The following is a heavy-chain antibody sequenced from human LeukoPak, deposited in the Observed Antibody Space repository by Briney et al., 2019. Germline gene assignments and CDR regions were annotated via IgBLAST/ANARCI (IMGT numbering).Heavy chain of an antibody. Sequence: GGSLRLSCAASGFTVSSNYMNWVRQAPGKGLEWVSVIYSGGSTYYADSVKGRFTISRDNSKNTLYHQMNSLRAEDTAVYYCARDRDANWFDPWGQGTLVTVSS. CDR1: GFTVSSNY. V-gene: IGHV3-53*01. CDR3: ARDRDANWFDP. J-gene: IGHJ5*02. D-gene: IGHD3-10*01. CDR2: IYSGGST.